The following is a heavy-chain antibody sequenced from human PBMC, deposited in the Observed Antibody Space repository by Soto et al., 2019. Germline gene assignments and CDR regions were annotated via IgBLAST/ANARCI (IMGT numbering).Heavy chain of an antibody. CDR2: IYYSGST. CDR3: ARVPYYYDSSGYRYYFDY. V-gene: IGHV4-31*03. Sequence: LSLTCTVSGGSISSGGYYWSWIRQHPGKGLEWIGYIYYSGSTYYNPSLKSRVTISVDTSKNQFSLKLSSVTAADTAVYYCARVPYYYDSSGYRYYFDYWGQGTLVTVSS. CDR1: GGSISSGGYY. J-gene: IGHJ4*02. D-gene: IGHD3-22*01.